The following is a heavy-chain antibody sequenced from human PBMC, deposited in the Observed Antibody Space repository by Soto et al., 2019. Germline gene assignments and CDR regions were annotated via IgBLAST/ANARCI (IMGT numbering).Heavy chain of an antibody. D-gene: IGHD2-8*01. CDR1: GGSFSGHS. V-gene: IGHV4-34*01. CDR2: INHSGRV. Sequence: SETLSLTCAVYGGSFSGHSWTWIRQSPGKELEWIGDINHSGRVNYCPSLKSRVTISLDTSKNQFSLTLSAVTAADTAMYYCSTMAYYTNRYYRFAPWGQGTIVTVSS. CDR3: STMAYYTNRYYRFAP. J-gene: IGHJ5*01.